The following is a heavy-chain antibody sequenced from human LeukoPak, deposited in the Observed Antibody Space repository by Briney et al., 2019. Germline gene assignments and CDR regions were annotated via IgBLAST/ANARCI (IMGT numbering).Heavy chain of an antibody. CDR3: ARVRSGYSHENYFDY. CDR2: ISGSGSTI. V-gene: IGHV3-48*03. J-gene: IGHJ4*02. Sequence: GGSLRLSCAASGFTFSNYEMNWVRQAPGKGLEWVSYISGSGSTIYYADSVKGRFTISRDNAKDSLYLQMNSLRAEDTAVYYCARVRSGYSHENYFDYWGQGTLVTVSS. CDR1: GFTFSNYE. D-gene: IGHD5-18*01.